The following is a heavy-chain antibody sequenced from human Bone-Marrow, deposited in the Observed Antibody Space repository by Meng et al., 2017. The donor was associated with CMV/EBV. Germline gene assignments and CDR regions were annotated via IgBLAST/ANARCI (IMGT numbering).Heavy chain of an antibody. J-gene: IGHJ1*01. CDR3: ARDPFGW. CDR2: ISYDGSNK. Sequence: GESLKISCAASRCTFSSYGMHWVRQAPGKGLEWEAVISYDGSNKYYADSVKGRFTISRDNSKKTLYLQMNSLRSEDTAVYYCARDPFGWWGHGTLVTVSS. CDR1: RCTFSSYG. D-gene: IGHD3-10*01. V-gene: IGHV3-30*19.